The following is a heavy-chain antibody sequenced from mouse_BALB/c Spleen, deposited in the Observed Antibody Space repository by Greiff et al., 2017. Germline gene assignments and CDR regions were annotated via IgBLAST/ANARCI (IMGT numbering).Heavy chain of an antibody. CDR2: INSNGGST. V-gene: IGHV5-6-3*01. D-gene: IGHD1-1*01. J-gene: IGHJ1*01. CDR3: ARAGSSLNWYFDV. CDR1: GFTFSSYG. Sequence: DVQLVESGGGLVQPGGSLKLSCAASGFTFSSYGMSWVRQTPDKRLELVATINSNGGSTYYPDSVKGRFTISRDNAKNTLYLQMSSLKSEDTAMYYCARAGSSLNWYFDVWGAGTTVTVSS.